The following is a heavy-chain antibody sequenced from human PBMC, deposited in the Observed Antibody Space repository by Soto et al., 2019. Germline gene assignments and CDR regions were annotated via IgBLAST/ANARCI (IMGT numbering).Heavy chain of an antibody. CDR3: ARDRLRWSYYYYGMDG. CDR1: GDSVSIQSAA. V-gene: IGHV6-1*01. D-gene: IGHD4-17*01. Sequence: SQALSLPCAISGDSVSIQSAAWNCIRQSPSRGLEWLGRTYYRSKWYNDYAVSVKSRITINPDTSKNQFSLQLDSVTPEDTAVYYCARDRLRWSYYYYGMDGWGQGTTVTVSS. J-gene: IGHJ6*02. CDR2: TYYRSKWYN.